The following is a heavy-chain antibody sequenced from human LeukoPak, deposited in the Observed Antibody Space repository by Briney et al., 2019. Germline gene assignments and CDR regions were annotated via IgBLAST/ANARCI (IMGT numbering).Heavy chain of an antibody. V-gene: IGHV4-38-2*02. CDR3: ARTTEGYCRGRSCYSYYYYMDV. CDR1: GYSISNGYY. Sequence: SETLSLTCTVSGYSISNGYYWGWIRQPPGKGLEWVGSISHRGSTYYNPSLKSRVTISVDTSKNQFSLKLSSVTAADTAVYYCARTTEGYCRGRSCYSYYYYMDVWGKGTTVTVSS. CDR2: ISHRGST. J-gene: IGHJ6*03. D-gene: IGHD2-15*01.